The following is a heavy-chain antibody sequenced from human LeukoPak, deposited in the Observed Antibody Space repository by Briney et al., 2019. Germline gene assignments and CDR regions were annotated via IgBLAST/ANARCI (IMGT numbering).Heavy chain of an antibody. D-gene: IGHD4-17*01. CDR2: ISYDGSNK. J-gene: IGHJ4*02. Sequence: PGGSLRLSCAVSGFTFSSYAMHWVRQAPGKGLEWVAVISYDGSNKYYADSVKGRFTISRDNSKNTLYLQMNSLRAEDTAVYYCARTHWAYYGDLTPYYFDYWGQGTLVTVSS. CDR3: ARTHWAYYGDLTPYYFDY. CDR1: GFTFSSYA. V-gene: IGHV3-30-3*01.